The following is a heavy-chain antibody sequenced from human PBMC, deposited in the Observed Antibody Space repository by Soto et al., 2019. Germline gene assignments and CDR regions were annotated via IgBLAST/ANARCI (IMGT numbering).Heavy chain of an antibody. Sequence: PGGSLRLSCAASGFTFSSYAMSWVRQAPGKGLEWVSAISGSGGSTYYADSVKGRFTISRDNSRNTLYLQMNSLRAEDTAVYYCAKDRYSSSSLFDYWGQGTLVTVSS. V-gene: IGHV3-23*01. CDR3: AKDRYSSSSLFDY. CDR2: ISGSGGST. CDR1: GFTFSSYA. D-gene: IGHD6-6*01. J-gene: IGHJ4*02.